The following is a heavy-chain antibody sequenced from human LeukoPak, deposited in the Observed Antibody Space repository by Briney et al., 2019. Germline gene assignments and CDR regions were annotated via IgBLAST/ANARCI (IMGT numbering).Heavy chain of an antibody. J-gene: IGHJ3*02. CDR1: GFTFSSYG. CDR2: ISYDGSNK. CDR3: AKHQACSGGSCYSGDAFDI. V-gene: IGHV3-30*18. Sequence: GGSLRLSCAASGFTFSSYGMHWVRQAPGKGLEWVAVISYDGSNKYYADSVKGRFTISRDNSKNTLYLQMNSLRAEDTAVYYCAKHQACSGGSCYSGDAFDIWGQGTMVTVSS. D-gene: IGHD2-15*01.